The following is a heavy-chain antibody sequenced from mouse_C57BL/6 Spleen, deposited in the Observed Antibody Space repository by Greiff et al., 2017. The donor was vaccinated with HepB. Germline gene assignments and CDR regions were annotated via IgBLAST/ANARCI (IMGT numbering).Heavy chain of an antibody. V-gene: IGHV10-1*01. Sequence: EVKLVESGGGLVQPKGSLKLSCAASGFSFNTYAMNWVRQAPGKGLEWVARIRSKSNNYATYYADSVKDRFTISRDDSESMLYLQMNNLKTEDTAMYYCVRHGSSYVDYAMDYWGQGTSVTVSS. CDR3: VRHGSSYVDYAMDY. D-gene: IGHD1-1*01. CDR1: GFSFNTYA. CDR2: IRSKSNNYAT. J-gene: IGHJ4*01.